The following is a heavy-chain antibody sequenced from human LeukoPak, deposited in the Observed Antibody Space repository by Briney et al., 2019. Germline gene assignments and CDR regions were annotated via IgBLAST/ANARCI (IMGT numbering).Heavy chain of an antibody. J-gene: IGHJ6*02. D-gene: IGHD2-2*01. CDR3: ARGTLPAAMNNYGMDV. CDR1: GFTFSSYA. V-gene: IGHV3-30*04. CDR2: ISYDGSNK. Sequence: GGSLRLSCAASGFTFSSYAMHWVRQAPGKGLEWVAVISYDGSNKYYADSVKGRFTISRDNSKNTLYLQMNSLRAEDTAVYYCARGTLPAAMNNYGMDVWGQGTTVTVSS.